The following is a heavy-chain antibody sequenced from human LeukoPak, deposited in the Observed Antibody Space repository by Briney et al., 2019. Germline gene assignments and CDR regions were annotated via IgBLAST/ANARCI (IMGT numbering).Heavy chain of an antibody. CDR2: IIPIFGTA. J-gene: IGHJ4*02. V-gene: IGHV1-69*05. CDR3: ARVGWDWNCSDC. D-gene: IGHD1-7*01. CDR1: GGTFSSYA. Sequence: ASVKVSCKASGGTFSSYAISWVRQAPGQGLEWMGGIIPIFGTANYAQKLQGRVTMTTDTSTSTAYMELRSLRSDDTAVYYCARVGWDWNCSDCWGQGTLVTVSS.